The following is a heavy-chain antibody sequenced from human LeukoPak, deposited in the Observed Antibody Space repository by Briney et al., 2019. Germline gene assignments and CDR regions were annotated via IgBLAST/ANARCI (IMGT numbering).Heavy chain of an antibody. CDR1: GFTFSSYA. CDR2: ISYDGSNK. D-gene: IGHD2-15*01. Sequence: GGSLRLSCAASGFTFSSYAMHWVRQAPGKGLEWVAVISYDGSNKYYADSVKGRFTISRDNSKNTLYLQMNSLRAEDTSVYYCAISGWSYQKRTDSWGQGTLVTVSS. CDR3: AISGWSYQKRTDS. J-gene: IGHJ4*02. V-gene: IGHV3-30*04.